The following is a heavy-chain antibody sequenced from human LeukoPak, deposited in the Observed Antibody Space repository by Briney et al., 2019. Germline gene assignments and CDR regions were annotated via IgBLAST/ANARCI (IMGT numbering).Heavy chain of an antibody. CDR3: ARDEQLWLRSSRFDWFDP. Sequence: ASVKVSCKASGYTFTSYYMHWVRQAPGQGLEWMGIINPSGGSTSYAQTFQGRGTMTRYTSTSTVYMELSSMRSEDTAVYHCARDEQLWLRSSRFDWFDPWGQGTLVTVS. CDR1: GYTFTSYY. J-gene: IGHJ5*02. V-gene: IGHV1-46*01. CDR2: INPSGGST. D-gene: IGHD5-18*01.